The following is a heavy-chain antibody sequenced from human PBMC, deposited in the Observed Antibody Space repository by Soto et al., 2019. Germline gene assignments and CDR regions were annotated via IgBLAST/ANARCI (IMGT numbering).Heavy chain of an antibody. V-gene: IGHV3-49*03. CDR1: GFIFADFA. CDR2: IRSNSFGGTT. D-gene: IGHD3-10*01. J-gene: IGHJ4*02. CDR3: ARDKWFGGQRSYLDY. Sequence: GGSLRLSCATSGFIFADFAMRWFRQAPGKGLEWISFIRSNSFGGTTEYAASVKGRFTISRDDSKSVVYLQMNSLKTEDTAVYYCARDKWFGGQRSYLDYWGLGISVTVSS.